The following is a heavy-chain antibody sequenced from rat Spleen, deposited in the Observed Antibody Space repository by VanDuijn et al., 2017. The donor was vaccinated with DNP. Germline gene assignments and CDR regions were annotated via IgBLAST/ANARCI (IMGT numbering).Heavy chain of an antibody. D-gene: IGHD1-11*01. Sequence: EVQLVESGGGLVQPGRSMKLSCAASGFTFSDYYMAWVRQAPTKGLEWVATISTSGSRAYYPDSVKGRFTISRDNAKSTLYLQMDSLRSEDTATYYCARHEATEGIDFDYWGQGVMVTVSS. J-gene: IGHJ2*01. V-gene: IGHV5-25*01. CDR2: ISTSGSRA. CDR1: GFTFSDYY. CDR3: ARHEATEGIDFDY.